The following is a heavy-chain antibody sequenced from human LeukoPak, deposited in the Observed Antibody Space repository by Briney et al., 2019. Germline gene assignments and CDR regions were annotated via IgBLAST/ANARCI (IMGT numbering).Heavy chain of an antibody. V-gene: IGHV1-2*02. D-gene: IGHD3-3*01. CDR1: GYTFTGYY. J-gene: IGHJ3*02. CDR2: INPNSGGT. CDR3: ASNPLLEVAIFGVVIRDDAFDI. Sequence: ASVKVSCKASGYTFTGYYMHWVRQAPGQGLEWMGWINPNSGGTNYAQKFQGRVTMTRDTSISTAYMELSRLRSDDTAVYYCASNPLLEVAIFGVVIRDDAFDIWGQGTMVTVSS.